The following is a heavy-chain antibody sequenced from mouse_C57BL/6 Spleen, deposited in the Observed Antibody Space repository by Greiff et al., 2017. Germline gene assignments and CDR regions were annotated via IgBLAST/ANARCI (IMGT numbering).Heavy chain of an antibody. CDR2: LYPGDGDT. D-gene: IGHD1-1*01. CDR3: ARDGSSHYCDY. CDR1: GYAFSSYW. V-gene: IGHV1-80*01. Sequence: QVQLQQSGAELVKPGASVKISCKASGYAFSSYWMNWVKQRPGKGLEWIGQLYPGDGDTNYNGKFKGKATLTADKSSSTAYMQLSSLTSEDSAVYFCARDGSSHYCDYWGQGTTLTVSS. J-gene: IGHJ2*01.